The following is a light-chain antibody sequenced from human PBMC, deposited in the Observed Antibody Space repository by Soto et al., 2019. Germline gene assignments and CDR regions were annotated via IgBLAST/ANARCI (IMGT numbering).Light chain of an antibody. Sequence: QSALTQPASVSGSPGQSITISCTGTSSDIGAYNYVSWYQQHPGKIPKLMIFGVSNRPSGVSNRFSGSKSGNTASLTISGLQAEDEADYYCSSYTSSGTRVFGTGTKVTVL. J-gene: IGLJ1*01. CDR2: GVS. V-gene: IGLV2-14*01. CDR3: SSYTSSGTRV. CDR1: SSDIGAYNY.